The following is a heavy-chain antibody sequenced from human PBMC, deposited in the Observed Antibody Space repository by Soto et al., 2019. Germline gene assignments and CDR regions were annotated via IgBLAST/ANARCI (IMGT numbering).Heavy chain of an antibody. CDR2: IYYSGST. J-gene: IGHJ4*02. D-gene: IGHD3-22*01. CDR3: ARVAYYYDSSGYIHYFDY. CDR1: GGSISSCY. Sequence: PSETLSLTCNVSGGSISSCYWIWIRRPPGKGLEWIGYIYYSGSTNYNPSLKSRVTISVDTSKNQFSLKLSSVTAADTAVYYCARVAYYYDSSGYIHYFDYWGQGTLVTVSS. V-gene: IGHV4-59*01.